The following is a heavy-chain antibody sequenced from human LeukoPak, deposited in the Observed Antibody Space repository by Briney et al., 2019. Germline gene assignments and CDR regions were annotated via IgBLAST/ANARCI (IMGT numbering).Heavy chain of an antibody. Sequence: GGSLRLSCAASGFTFSSYAMHWVRQAPGKGLEWVAVISYDGSNKYYADSVKGRFTISRDNSKNTLYLQMSSLRAEDTAVYYCARDSGDGYNWPGHFDYWGQGTLVTVSS. CDR1: GFTFSSYA. D-gene: IGHD5-24*01. CDR3: ARDSGDGYNWPGHFDY. J-gene: IGHJ4*02. CDR2: ISYDGSNK. V-gene: IGHV3-30-3*01.